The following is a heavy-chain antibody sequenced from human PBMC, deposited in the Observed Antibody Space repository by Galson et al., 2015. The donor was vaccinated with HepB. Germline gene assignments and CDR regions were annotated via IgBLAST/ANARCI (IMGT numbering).Heavy chain of an antibody. V-gene: IGHV3-30*18. Sequence: SLRLSCAASGFTFSSYGMHWVRQAPGKGLEWVAVISYDGSNKYYADSVKGRFTIPRDNSKNTLYLQMNSLRAEDTAVYYCAKDREGVWYSSTYTEDYWGQGTLVTVSS. CDR2: ISYDGSNK. D-gene: IGHD6-13*01. CDR3: AKDREGVWYSSTYTEDY. CDR1: GFTFSSYG. J-gene: IGHJ4*02.